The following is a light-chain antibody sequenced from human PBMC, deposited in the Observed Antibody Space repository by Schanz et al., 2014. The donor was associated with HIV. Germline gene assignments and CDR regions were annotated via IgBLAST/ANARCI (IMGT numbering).Light chain of an antibody. V-gene: IGLV2-23*02. CDR1: SSDVGSYSL. J-gene: IGLJ2*01. Sequence: QSALTQPPSASGSPGQSITISCTGTSSDVGSYSLVSWYQQHPGKAPKLMIYEVTKRPSGVSDRFSGSKSGNTASLTISGLQSEDEADYYCTSYAGSDNLDFGGGTKLTVL. CDR2: EVT. CDR3: TSYAGSDNLD.